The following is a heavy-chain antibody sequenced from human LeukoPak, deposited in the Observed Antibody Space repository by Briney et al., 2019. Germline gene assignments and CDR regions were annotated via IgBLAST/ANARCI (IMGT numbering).Heavy chain of an antibody. V-gene: IGHV3-30-3*01. D-gene: IGHD2-21*01. CDR2: ISYDGSNK. Sequence: PGGSLRLSCAAYGFTFSTYAMHWVRQAPGKGLEWVAVISYDGSNKYYADSVMGRFTISRDNAKNTLYLQMNSLGAEDTAAYYCVRRNFNGGIDHWGQGTLVTVSS. CDR1: GFTFSTYA. CDR3: VRRNFNGGIDH. J-gene: IGHJ4*02.